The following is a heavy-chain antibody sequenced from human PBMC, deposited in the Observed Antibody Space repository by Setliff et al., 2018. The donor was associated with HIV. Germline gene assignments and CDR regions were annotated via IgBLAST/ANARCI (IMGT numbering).Heavy chain of an antibody. D-gene: IGHD2-2*01. CDR2: INAGNGNT. J-gene: IGHJ4*02. Sequence: ASVKVSCKASGYTFTFYAIHWVRQAPGQRLEWMGWINAGNGNTRYSQKFQGRVTVARDTSASTAYVELSSLRSEDTAVYYCAKAHPGSSSIFFPHWGRGTLVTVSS. CDR1: GYTFTFYA. V-gene: IGHV1-3*01. CDR3: AKAHPGSSSIFFPH.